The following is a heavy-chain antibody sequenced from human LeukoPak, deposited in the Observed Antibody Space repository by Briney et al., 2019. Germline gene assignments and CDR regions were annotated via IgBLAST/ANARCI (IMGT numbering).Heavy chain of an antibody. Sequence: ASVKVSCKASGYTFTSYGISWVRQAPGQGLEWMGWISAYNGNTNYAQKLQGRVTMTTDTSTSTAYMELRSLRSDDTAVYYCAREYSSGSYYGLLFDYWGQGTLVTVSS. CDR1: GYTFTSYG. CDR3: AREYSSGSYYGLLFDY. J-gene: IGHJ4*02. V-gene: IGHV1-18*01. CDR2: ISAYNGNT. D-gene: IGHD1-26*01.